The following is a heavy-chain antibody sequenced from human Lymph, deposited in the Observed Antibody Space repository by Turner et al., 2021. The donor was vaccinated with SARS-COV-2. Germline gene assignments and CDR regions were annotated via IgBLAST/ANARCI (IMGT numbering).Heavy chain of an antibody. CDR2: IRVYNGTT. V-gene: IGHV1-18*01. D-gene: IGHD3-9*01. CDR1: GYTFTSYG. Sequence: QVQLVLSGAEVKKPGASVKVPCKASGYTFTSYGISWVRQAPGQGLEWMGWIRVYNGTTNYPQKLRARVTMPTDTSTSTASMELRSWRSDDTAVYYCASFTASMELTGRYFDYWAREPWSPSP. CDR3: ASFTASMELTGRYFDY. J-gene: IGHJ4*02.